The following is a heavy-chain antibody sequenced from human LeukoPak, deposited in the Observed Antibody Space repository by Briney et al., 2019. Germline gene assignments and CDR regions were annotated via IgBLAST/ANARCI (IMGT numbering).Heavy chain of an antibody. CDR2: IYPGDSET. J-gene: IGHJ5*02. CDR1: GYRFTNYW. V-gene: IGHV5-51*01. CDR3: AIFDFLFGEIDNWFDP. Sequence: GESLKISCKGSGYRFTNYWIGWVRQMPGKGLEWMGIIYPGDSETRYSPSFQGRVTISADKSISTAYLQWSSLKASDTAMYYCAIFDFLFGEIDNWFDPWGQGTLVTVSS. D-gene: IGHD3-16*01.